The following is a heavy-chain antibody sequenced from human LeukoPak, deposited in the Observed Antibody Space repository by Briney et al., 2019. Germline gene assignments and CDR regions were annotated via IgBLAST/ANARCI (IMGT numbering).Heavy chain of an antibody. CDR3: ASGRPVPAAIRVDY. CDR1: GGTFSSYA. CDR2: IIPIFGTA. J-gene: IGHJ4*02. D-gene: IGHD2-2*01. V-gene: IGHV1-69*13. Sequence: SVKVSCKASGGTFSSYAISWVRQAPGQGREWMGGIIPIFGTANYAQKLQGRVTITADESTSTAYMELSSLRSEDTAVYYCASGRPVPAAIRVDYWGQGTLVTVSS.